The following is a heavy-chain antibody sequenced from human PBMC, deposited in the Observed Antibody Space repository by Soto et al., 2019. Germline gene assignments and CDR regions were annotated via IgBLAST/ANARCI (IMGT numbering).Heavy chain of an antibody. D-gene: IGHD4-17*01. Sequence: GSLRLSCAASGFTFSSYAMSWVRQAPGKGLEWVSAISGSGGSTYYADSVKGRFTISRDNAKNSLYLQMNSLRAEDTAVYYCAREGGDYGDYEVAFDIWGQGTMVTVSS. CDR1: GFTFSSYA. J-gene: IGHJ3*02. CDR3: AREGGDYGDYEVAFDI. CDR2: ISGSGGST. V-gene: IGHV3-23*01.